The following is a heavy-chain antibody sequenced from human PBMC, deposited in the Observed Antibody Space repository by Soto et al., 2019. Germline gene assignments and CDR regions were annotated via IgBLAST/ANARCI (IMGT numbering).Heavy chain of an antibody. V-gene: IGHV1-69*04. D-gene: IGHD6-6*01. CDR3: AREGIAARHGDWFDP. CDR2: IIPILGIA. J-gene: IGHJ5*02. CDR1: GGTFSSYT. Sequence: SVKVSCKASGGTFSSYTISWVRQAPGQGLEWMGRIIPILGIANYAQRFQGRVTITADKSTSTAYMELSSLRSEDTAVYYCAREGIAARHGDWFDPWGQGTLVTVSS.